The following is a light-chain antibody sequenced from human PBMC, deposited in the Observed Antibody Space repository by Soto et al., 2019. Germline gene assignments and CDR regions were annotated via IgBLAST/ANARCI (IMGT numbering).Light chain of an antibody. Sequence: EIVLTQSPGILSKNTGEGATLSCRASQSIGRNYLAWYQQKPGQAPRLLIYDASSRAAGIPDRFSGSGSGTDFTLTISRLEPEDFAVYYCQQYASSPITCGQGTRLEIK. J-gene: IGKJ5*01. V-gene: IGKV3-20*01. CDR2: DAS. CDR3: QQYASSPIT. CDR1: QSIGRNY.